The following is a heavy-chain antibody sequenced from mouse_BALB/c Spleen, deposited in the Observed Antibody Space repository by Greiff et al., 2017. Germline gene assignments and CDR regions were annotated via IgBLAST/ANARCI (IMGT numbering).Heavy chain of an antibody. CDR3: ARNGNENGYFEV. Sequence: EVKLMESGGGLVKPGGSLKLSCAASGFTFSSYAMSWVRQTPEKRLEWVATISSGGSYTYYPDSVKGRFTISRDNAKNTLYLQMSSLRSEDTAMYYGARNGNENGYFEVWGAGTTVTVSS. CDR1: GFTFSSYA. V-gene: IGHV5-9-3*01. J-gene: IGHJ1*01. CDR2: ISSGGSYT. D-gene: IGHD2-1*01.